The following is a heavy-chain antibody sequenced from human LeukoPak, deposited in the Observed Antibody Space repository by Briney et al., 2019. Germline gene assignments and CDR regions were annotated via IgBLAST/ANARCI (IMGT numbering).Heavy chain of an antibody. CDR3: IYGYTLDF. Sequence: GGSLRLSCAASGFTVSSTYMNWVRQAPGKGLEWVSVIYSGGSRFTISRDNSKNTLFLLMNSLRAEDTAVYYCIYGYTLDFWGQGTLITVSS. V-gene: IGHV3-53*01. CDR2: IYSGG. J-gene: IGHJ4*02. CDR1: GFTVSSTY. D-gene: IGHD5-18*01.